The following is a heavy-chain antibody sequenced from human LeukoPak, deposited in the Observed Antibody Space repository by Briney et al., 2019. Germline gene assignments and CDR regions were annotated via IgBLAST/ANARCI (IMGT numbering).Heavy chain of an antibody. CDR1: GFTVRSNY. Sequence: GGSLRLSCAASGFTVRSNYMRWVRQAPGKGLEWVSFIYSGGSTYYADSVKGRFTISRDNSKNTLYLQMNSLRAEDTAVYYCARDRGSSLDDWGQGTLLTVSS. D-gene: IGHD6-13*01. CDR2: IYSGGST. J-gene: IGHJ4*02. V-gene: IGHV3-66*01. CDR3: ARDRGSSLDD.